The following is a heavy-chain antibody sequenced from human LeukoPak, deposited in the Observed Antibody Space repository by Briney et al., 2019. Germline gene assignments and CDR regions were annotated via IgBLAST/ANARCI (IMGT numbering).Heavy chain of an antibody. D-gene: IGHD4-17*01. CDR3: ATPSQDYGDYSY. CDR1: GFTFTSSA. J-gene: IGHJ4*02. CDR2: IVAGSGNT. Sequence: GTSVKVSCKASGFTFTSSAVQWVRQARGQRLEWIGWIVAGSGNTNYAQKFQVRVTITRDMSTSTAYMELSSLRSEDTAVYYCATPSQDYGDYSYWGQGTLVTVSS. V-gene: IGHV1-58*01.